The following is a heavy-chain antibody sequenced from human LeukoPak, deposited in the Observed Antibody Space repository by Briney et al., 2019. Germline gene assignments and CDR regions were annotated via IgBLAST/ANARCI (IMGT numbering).Heavy chain of an antibody. CDR2: ISYSGGT. J-gene: IGHJ3*02. D-gene: IGHD3-22*01. CDR3: AREVEYYDSSGYRPHAFDI. Sequence: SETLSLTCTVSGGSISSSNYYWGWTRQPPGKGLEWFGSISYSGGTSYNPSLRSRVSISVDTSKNQFSLKLNSVTAADTAVYYCAREVEYYDSSGYRPHAFDIWGQGTVSPSLQ. CDR1: GGSISSSNYY. V-gene: IGHV4-39*02.